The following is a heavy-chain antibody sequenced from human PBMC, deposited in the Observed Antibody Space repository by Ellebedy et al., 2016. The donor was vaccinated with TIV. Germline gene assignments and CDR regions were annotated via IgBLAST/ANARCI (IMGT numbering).Heavy chain of an antibody. D-gene: IGHD3-3*01. CDR3: ARDLYDFWSGYPATLYGMDV. Sequence: SETLSLXCAVYGGSFSGYYWSWIRQPPGKGLEWIGEINHSGSTNYNPSLKSRVTISVDTSKNQFSLKLSSVTAADTAVYYCARDLYDFWSGYPATLYGMDVWGQGTTVTVSS. J-gene: IGHJ6*02. CDR1: GGSFSGYY. CDR2: INHSGST. V-gene: IGHV4-34*01.